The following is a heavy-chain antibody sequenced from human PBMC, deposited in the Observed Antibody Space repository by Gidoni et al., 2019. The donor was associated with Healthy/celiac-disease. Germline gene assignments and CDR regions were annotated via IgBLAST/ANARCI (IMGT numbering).Heavy chain of an antibody. CDR2: INHSGST. J-gene: IGHJ5*02. Sequence: QVQLQQWGAGLLKPSETLSLTCAVYGGSFCGYYWSWIRQPPGKGLEWIGEINHSGSTNYNPSLKSRVTISGDTSKNQFSLKLSSVTAADTAVYYCARVRKDIVVVVAASSRFDPWGQGTLVTVSS. V-gene: IGHV4-34*01. CDR3: ARVRKDIVVVVAASSRFDP. CDR1: GGSFCGYY. D-gene: IGHD2-15*01.